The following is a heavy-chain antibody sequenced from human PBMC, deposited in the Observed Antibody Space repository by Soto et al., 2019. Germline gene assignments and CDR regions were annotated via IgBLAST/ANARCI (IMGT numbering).Heavy chain of an antibody. D-gene: IGHD3-16*01. Sequence: SETLSLTCTVSGGSIKVGGYYWGWIRQPPGKGLEWVATIYYSGTTYYNPSLKSRLTISLYTYKNHFSLDLTSVTAADTAFYYCPRLAYIDYSTWGQGTLVTVSS. CDR3: PRLAYIDYST. CDR2: IYYSGTT. J-gene: IGHJ4*02. CDR1: GGSIKVGGYY. V-gene: IGHV4-39*02.